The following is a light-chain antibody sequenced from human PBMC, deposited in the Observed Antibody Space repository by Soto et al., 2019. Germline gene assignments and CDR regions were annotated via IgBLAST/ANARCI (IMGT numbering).Light chain of an antibody. V-gene: IGKV3-20*01. CDR2: GAS. J-gene: IGKJ1*01. CDR3: QQYGSSPET. CDR1: QSVSSN. Sequence: EIVMTQSPATLSVSPLEIATLSVMASQSVSSNLAWYQQKPGQAPRLLIYGASSRATGIPDRFSGSGSGTDFTLTISRLEPEDFAVYYCQQYGSSPETFGQGTKVDI.